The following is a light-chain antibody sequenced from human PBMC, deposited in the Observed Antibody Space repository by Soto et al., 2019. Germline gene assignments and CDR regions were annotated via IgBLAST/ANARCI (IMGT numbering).Light chain of an antibody. CDR3: SSYTSSSPYV. Sequence: QSVLSQPASVSVSPGQSITISCTGTSSDVGGYNYVSWYQQHPGKAPKIMIYDVSNRPSGVSNHFSGSKSGKTASLTISGLQAEDEADYYCSSYTSSSPYVFGTGTKVTVL. V-gene: IGLV2-14*01. J-gene: IGLJ1*01. CDR1: SSDVGGYNY. CDR2: DVS.